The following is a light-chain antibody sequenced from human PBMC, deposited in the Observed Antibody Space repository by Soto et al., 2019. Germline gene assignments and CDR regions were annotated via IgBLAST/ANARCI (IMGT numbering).Light chain of an antibody. J-gene: IGLJ2*01. V-gene: IGLV2-14*01. CDR1: SSDVGGYNY. CDR3: SSYTSSSPL. CDR2: DVS. Sequence: QSVLTQPASVSGSPGQSITISCTGTSSDVGGYNYASWYQQHPGKAPKLMIYDVSNRPSGVSNRFSGSKSGNTASLTISGLQAEDEADYYCSSYTSSSPLFGGGTQLTVL.